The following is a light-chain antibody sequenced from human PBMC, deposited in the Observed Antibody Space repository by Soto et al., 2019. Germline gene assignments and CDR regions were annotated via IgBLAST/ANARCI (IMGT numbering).Light chain of an antibody. V-gene: IGKV3-20*01. CDR2: GAS. CDR1: QSVSGSY. CDR3: QQYSDSPPYT. J-gene: IGKJ2*01. Sequence: EIVLTQSPGTLSLSPGERATLSCRASQSVSGSYLAWYQQKPGQAPRLLISGASSRATGIPDRFSGSGSGTEFTLTISRLEPEDFAVYYCQQYSDSPPYTFGQGTKLEIK.